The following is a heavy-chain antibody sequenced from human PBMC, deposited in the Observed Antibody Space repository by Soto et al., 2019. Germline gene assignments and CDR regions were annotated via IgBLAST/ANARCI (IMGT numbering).Heavy chain of an antibody. CDR3: ARRGPLNNIEVVPDHFGLDV. CDR2: ISSGGSSK. V-gene: IGHV3-11*01. Sequence: QEQLVESGGGLVKPGGSLRLSCEASGFTFRDYYMSWIRQAPGKGLEWISYISSGGSSKFYTESVKGRFTISRDIAKNSLYLQMDGLRVEDTGVYFCARRGPLNNIEVVPDHFGLDVWGQGTTVTVSS. J-gene: IGHJ6*02. D-gene: IGHD2-15*01. CDR1: GFTFRDYY.